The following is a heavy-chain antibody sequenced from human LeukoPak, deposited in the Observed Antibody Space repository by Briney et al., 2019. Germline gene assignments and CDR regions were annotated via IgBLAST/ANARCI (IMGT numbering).Heavy chain of an antibody. V-gene: IGHV1-2*02. J-gene: IGHJ4*02. CDR1: GYTFTGYY. D-gene: IGHD3-3*01. CDR3: ARGDDFWSGYYTHYYFDY. CDR2: INPNSGDT. Sequence: ASVKVSCKASGYTFTGYYIHWVRQAPGQGLEWMGWINPNSGDTNYAQKFQGRVTMTRDTSISTAYMELSRLRSDDTAVYHCARGDDFWSGYYTHYYFDYWGQGTLVTVSS.